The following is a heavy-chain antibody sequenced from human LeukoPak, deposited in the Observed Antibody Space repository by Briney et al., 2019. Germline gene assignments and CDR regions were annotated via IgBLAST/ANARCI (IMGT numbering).Heavy chain of an antibody. CDR1: GYSISSGCY. CDR2: VYYDGST. D-gene: IGHD2-2*01. Sequence: SETLSLTCAVSGYSISSGCYWGWIRQSPGKGLEWIGSVYYDGSTYHNPSLKSRVTISVDMSKNQFFVKLSSVTAADTAVYYCARTVAYCSATSCYGYWGQGTLVTVSS. J-gene: IGHJ4*02. CDR3: ARTVAYCSATSCYGY. V-gene: IGHV4-38-2*01.